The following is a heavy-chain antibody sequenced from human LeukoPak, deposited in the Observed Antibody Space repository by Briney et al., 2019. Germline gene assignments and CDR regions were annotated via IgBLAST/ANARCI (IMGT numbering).Heavy chain of an antibody. Sequence: SETLSLTCTVSGGSISSYYWSWTRQPPGKGLEWIGYIYSSGTTNYNPSLKSRVTISIDTSKNEFSLKLTSVTAADTAVYYCAREANYYGSGSYFEGTFDHWGQGSLVIVSS. V-gene: IGHV4-59*01. CDR2: IYSSGTT. D-gene: IGHD3-10*01. CDR3: AREANYYGSGSYFEGTFDH. CDR1: GGSISSYY. J-gene: IGHJ4*02.